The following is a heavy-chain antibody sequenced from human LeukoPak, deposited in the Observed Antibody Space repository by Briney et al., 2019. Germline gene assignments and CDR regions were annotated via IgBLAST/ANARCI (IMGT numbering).Heavy chain of an antibody. D-gene: IGHD1-1*01. CDR1: GFTFSSYE. CDR3: AREDATGLDY. J-gene: IGHJ4*02. V-gene: IGHV3-48*03. Sequence: GGSLRLSCAASGFTFSSYEMNWVRQAPGKGLEWVSYISSSGSTIYYADSVKGRFTISRDNAKNSLYLQMNSLRAEDTAVYYCAREDATGLDYWGQGTLVTVSS. CDR2: ISSSGSTI.